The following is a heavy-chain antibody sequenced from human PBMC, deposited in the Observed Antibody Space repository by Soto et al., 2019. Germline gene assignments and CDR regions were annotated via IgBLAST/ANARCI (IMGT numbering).Heavy chain of an antibody. CDR3: VRDSSFSFDH. D-gene: IGHD1-26*01. CDR1: GFTLSPYN. J-gene: IGHJ4*02. CDR2: ITTTSSTI. Sequence: EVQLVESGGGLVQPGGSLRLSCAASGFTLSPYNMNWVRQAPGKGLEWVSYITTTSSTIHYTDSVKGRFTISRDNAKDSLYLQMNSLRDEDTAVYYCVRDSSFSFDHWGQGILVTVSS. V-gene: IGHV3-48*02.